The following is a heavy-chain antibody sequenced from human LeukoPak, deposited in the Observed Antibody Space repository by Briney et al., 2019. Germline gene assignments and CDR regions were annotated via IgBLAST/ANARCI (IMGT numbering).Heavy chain of an antibody. CDR2: IYHSGST. J-gene: IGHJ4*02. V-gene: IGHV4-38-2*02. CDR3: ARTYGSGSHDY. D-gene: IGHD3-10*01. CDR1: GYSISSGYY. Sequence: PSETLSLTCTVSGYSISSGYYWGRIRQPPGKGLEWIGSIYHSGSTYYNPSLKSRVTISVDTSKNQFSLKLSSVTAADTAVYYCARTYGSGSHDYWGQGTLVTVSS.